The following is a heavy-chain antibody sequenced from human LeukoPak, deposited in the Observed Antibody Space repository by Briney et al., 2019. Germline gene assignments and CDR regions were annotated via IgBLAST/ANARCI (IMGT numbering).Heavy chain of an antibody. CDR2: ISRGGTNI. CDR3: ARDRIVVVTAAFDF. D-gene: IGHD2-21*02. V-gene: IGHV3-21*01. Sequence: PSETLSLTCTVSGGSISSSSYYWGWIRQPPGKGLEWVASISRGGTNIYYADSVKGRFVISRDDSNNSLILQMNSLTAEDSAVYYCARDRIVVVTAAFDFWGQGTLVTVSS. CDR1: GGSISSSS. J-gene: IGHJ4*02.